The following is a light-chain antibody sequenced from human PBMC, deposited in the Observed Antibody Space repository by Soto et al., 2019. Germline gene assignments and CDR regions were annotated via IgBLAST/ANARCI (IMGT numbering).Light chain of an antibody. V-gene: IGLV2-11*01. J-gene: IGLJ1*01. CDR3: CSYAGSYTFD. Sequence: QSVLTQPRSVSGSPGQSVTISCTGTSSDVGGYNYVSWYQQHPDKAPKLMIYDVSKRPSGVPDRFSGSKSGNTASLSISGLQAEDEADYYCCSYAGSYTFDFGTGTKV. CDR1: SSDVGGYNY. CDR2: DVS.